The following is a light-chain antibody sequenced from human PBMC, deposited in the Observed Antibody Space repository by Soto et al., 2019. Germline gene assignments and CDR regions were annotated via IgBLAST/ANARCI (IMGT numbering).Light chain of an antibody. CDR3: NSYRASSSTHYV. Sequence: QSALTQPASPSGSPGQSLTISCTGTSSDIGGYNYVSWYQQQPGKAPKLMIYDGHKRTPGVANRFAGAKYGNTAALTISGRPAADEDDYYCNSYRASSSTHYVFGSGTKLTVL. CDR2: DGH. CDR1: SSDIGGYNY. V-gene: IGLV2-14*03. J-gene: IGLJ1*01.